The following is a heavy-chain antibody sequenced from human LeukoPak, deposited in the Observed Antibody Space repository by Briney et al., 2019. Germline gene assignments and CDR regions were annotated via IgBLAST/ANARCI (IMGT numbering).Heavy chain of an antibody. J-gene: IGHJ4*02. Sequence: GGSLRLSCVASGFTFSSYEMNWVRQAPGKGLEWISYISNSGSSIYYADSVMGRFTISRDNAKNSLYLQMNSLRAEDTAVYYCATEPNAYGEYFDYWGQGTLVTVSS. CDR1: GFTFSSYE. V-gene: IGHV3-48*03. D-gene: IGHD1-14*01. CDR2: ISNSGSSI. CDR3: ATEPNAYGEYFDY.